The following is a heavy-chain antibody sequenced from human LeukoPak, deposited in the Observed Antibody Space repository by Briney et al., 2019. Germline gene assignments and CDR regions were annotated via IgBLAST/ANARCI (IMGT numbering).Heavy chain of an antibody. CDR2: IWYDGSNK. CDR1: GFTFSSYG. CDR3: ARGSRSLFDY. D-gene: IGHD3-16*02. V-gene: IGHV3-33*01. J-gene: IGHJ4*02. Sequence: PGGSLRLSCAASGFTFSSYGMHWVRQAPGKGLEWVAVIWYDGSNKYYPDSVQGRFTISRDNSKNHLSLQLTSVTAADTAVYYCARGSRSLFDYWGQGTLVTVSS.